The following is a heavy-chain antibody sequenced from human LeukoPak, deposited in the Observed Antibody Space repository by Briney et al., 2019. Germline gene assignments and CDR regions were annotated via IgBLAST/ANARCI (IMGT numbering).Heavy chain of an antibody. CDR1: GGSISSGSYY. Sequence: SETLPLTCTVSGGSISSGSYYWSWIRQPAGKGLEWIGRIYTSGSTNYNPSLKSRVTISVDTSKNQFSLKLSSVTAADAAVYYCARDPSNTSGRNILFDYWGRGTLVTVSS. J-gene: IGHJ4*02. V-gene: IGHV4-61*02. CDR2: IYTSGST. D-gene: IGHD6-19*01. CDR3: ARDPSNTSGRNILFDY.